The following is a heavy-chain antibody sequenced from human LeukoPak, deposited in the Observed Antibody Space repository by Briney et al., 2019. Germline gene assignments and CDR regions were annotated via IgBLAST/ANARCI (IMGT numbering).Heavy chain of an antibody. CDR3: GRGSPTSCTGGNCYHTDH. CDR2: IKSDGTST. Sequence: GGSLRLSCAVSGFTFSTHWMQWVRQAPQKGLVWVSRIKSDGTSTTYADSVKGRFTISRDNAKNTLYLQMNSLGVEDTAVYYCGRGSPTSCTGGNCYHTDHWGLGTLVTVSS. V-gene: IGHV3-74*01. CDR1: GFTFSTHW. J-gene: IGHJ4*02. D-gene: IGHD2-15*01.